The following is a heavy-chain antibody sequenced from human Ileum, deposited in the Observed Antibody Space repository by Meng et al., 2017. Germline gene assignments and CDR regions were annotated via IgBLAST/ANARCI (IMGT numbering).Heavy chain of an antibody. CDR3: ARTPLYSGSYYFDP. V-gene: IGHV4-61*03. CDR1: GDSVSSDNYD. CDR2: VYYSGHT. D-gene: IGHD1-26*01. J-gene: IGHJ4*02. Sequence: AQSRWCGPGLVGHWVTLSPTCPVSGDSVSSDNYDWSWIRRPPGKGLEWIGYVYYSGHTDCNPSLKSRLSISIDTSKNHFSLKLSSVTAADTAVYYCARTPLYSGSYYFDPWGQGALVTVSS.